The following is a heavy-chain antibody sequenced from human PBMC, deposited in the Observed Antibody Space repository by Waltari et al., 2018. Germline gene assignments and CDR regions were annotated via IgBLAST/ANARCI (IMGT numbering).Heavy chain of an antibody. Sequence: QVQLQQWGAGLLKPSETLSLTCAVYGGSFSGYYWSWIRQTPGKALEWIGEINHSGSTNYNPSLKSRVTISVDTSKNQFSLKLSSVTAADAAVYYCARGLGMITFGGVISRGSWFDPWGRGTLVTVSS. CDR3: ARGLGMITFGGVISRGSWFDP. D-gene: IGHD3-16*02. CDR2: INHSGST. CDR1: GGSFSGYY. J-gene: IGHJ5*02. V-gene: IGHV4-34*01.